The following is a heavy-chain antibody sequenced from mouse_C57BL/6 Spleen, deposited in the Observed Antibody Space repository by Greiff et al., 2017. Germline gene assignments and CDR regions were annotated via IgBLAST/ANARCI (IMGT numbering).Heavy chain of an antibody. CDR3: ASSPYYSAMDY. D-gene: IGHD2-12*01. V-gene: IGHV14-3*01. CDR1: GFNIKNTY. J-gene: IGHJ4*01. Sequence: VQLHQSVAELVRPGASVKLSCTASGFNIKNTYMHWVKQMPEQGLECSGRIDPANGNTKYDPKFQGKGSITAYTSSNTAYLHLSSLTSEDTAIYYCASSPYYSAMDYWGQGTSVTVSS. CDR2: IDPANGNT.